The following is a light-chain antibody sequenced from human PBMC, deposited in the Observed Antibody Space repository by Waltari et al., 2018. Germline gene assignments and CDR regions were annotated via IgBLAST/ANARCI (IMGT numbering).Light chain of an antibody. Sequence: LQMTQSPSSLSASVGARVTITCRASQSISSYLNWYQQKPRKAPNLLIYAASSLQSGVPSRFSGSGSGTDFTLTISSLQPEDFATYYCQQSYSTPPLTFGGGTKVEIK. CDR1: QSISSY. J-gene: IGKJ4*01. CDR2: AAS. CDR3: QQSYSTPPLT. V-gene: IGKV1-39*01.